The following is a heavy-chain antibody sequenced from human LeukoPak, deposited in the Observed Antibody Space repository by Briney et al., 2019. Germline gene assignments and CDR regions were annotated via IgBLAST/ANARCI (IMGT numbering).Heavy chain of an antibody. V-gene: IGHV3-30*18. J-gene: IGHJ4*02. Sequence: GGSLRLSCAASGFTFSTYGMHWVRQAPGKGLEWVAVISDDGGSSYYAEFVKGRFAISRDNSKNTLYLQMNSLRAEDTAMYYCAKKRCRGSCHGGDYWGQGTLVTVS. CDR3: AKKRCRGSCHGGDY. CDR2: ISDDGGSS. CDR1: GFTFSTYG. D-gene: IGHD3-10*01.